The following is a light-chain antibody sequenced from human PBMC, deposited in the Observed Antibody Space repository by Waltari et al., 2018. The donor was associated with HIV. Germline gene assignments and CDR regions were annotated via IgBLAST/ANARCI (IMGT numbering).Light chain of an antibody. CDR1: RGCIGGKY. J-gene: IGLJ3*02. V-gene: IGLV6-57*04. Sequence: NFMLTQPHSVSECQGKTTTFSCTRNRGCIGGKYVQWYQQRPGSAPIIVIFENTKRPSVVPDRFSGSIDSSSNSASLTISGLKTEDESTYYCQSYDDNNSWIFGGGTMLTVL. CDR2: ENT. CDR3: QSYDDNNSWI.